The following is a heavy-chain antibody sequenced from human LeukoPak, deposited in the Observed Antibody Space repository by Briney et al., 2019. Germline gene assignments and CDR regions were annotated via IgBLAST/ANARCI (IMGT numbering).Heavy chain of an antibody. D-gene: IGHD2-2*01. Sequence: ASVKVSCKASGYTFTIYYMHWVRQAPGQGLEWMGLINPSGGSTSYAQKFQGRVTMTRDTSTSTVYMELSSLRSEDTAVYYCAGVYCSSTSCYDDWFDPWGQGTLVTVSS. V-gene: IGHV1-46*01. CDR1: GYTFTIYY. CDR3: AGVYCSSTSCYDDWFDP. CDR2: INPSGGST. J-gene: IGHJ5*02.